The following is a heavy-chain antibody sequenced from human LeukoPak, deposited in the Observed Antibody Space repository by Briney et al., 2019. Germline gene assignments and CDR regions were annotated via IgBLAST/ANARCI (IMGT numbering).Heavy chain of an antibody. CDR1: GGSISSYY. V-gene: IGHV4-34*01. D-gene: IGHD3-3*01. CDR2: INHSGST. Sequence: PSETLSLTCTVSGGSISSYYWSWIRQPPGKGLEWIGEINHSGSTNYNPSLKSRVTISVDTSKNQFSPKLSSVTAADTAVYYCARKRVTIFGVVTPLYNWFDPWGQGTLVTVSS. J-gene: IGHJ5*02. CDR3: ARKRVTIFGVVTPLYNWFDP.